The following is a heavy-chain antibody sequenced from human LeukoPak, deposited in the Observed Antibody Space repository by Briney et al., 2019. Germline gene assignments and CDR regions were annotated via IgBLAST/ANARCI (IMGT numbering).Heavy chain of an antibody. V-gene: IGHV3-53*01. J-gene: IGHJ4*02. D-gene: IGHD6-19*01. CDR3: ARGGYSSGCHY. Sequence: PGGSLRLSCAASGFTVSSNYMSWVRQAPGKGLEWVSVIYSGGSTYYADSVKGRFTISRDNSENTLYLQMNSLRAEDTAVCYCARGGYSSGCHYWGQGTLVTVSS. CDR2: IYSGGST. CDR1: GFTVSSNY.